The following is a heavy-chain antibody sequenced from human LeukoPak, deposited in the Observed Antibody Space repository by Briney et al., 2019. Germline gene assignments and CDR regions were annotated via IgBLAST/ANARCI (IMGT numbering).Heavy chain of an antibody. V-gene: IGHV4-4*02. CDR3: ARAQRGCSANSCYLDP. CDR1: GASVSSGNW. J-gene: IGHJ5*02. D-gene: IGHD2-15*01. CDR2: ILYTGDT. Sequence: SETPSLTCAVSGASVSSGNWWNWARQSPGKGLEWIAEILYTGDTNYNPSLRSRVTLSIDNSSNEASLKLASVTAADSAVYYCARAQRGCSANSCYLDPWGPGILVTVSS.